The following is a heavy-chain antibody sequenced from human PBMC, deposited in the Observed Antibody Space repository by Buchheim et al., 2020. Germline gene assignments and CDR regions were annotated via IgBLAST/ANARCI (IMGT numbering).Heavy chain of an antibody. J-gene: IGHJ4*02. D-gene: IGHD1-26*01. CDR2: ISYDGSDK. CDR3: AKSWEDGYFDY. CDR1: GFTFTSYG. V-gene: IGHV3-30*18. Sequence: QVQLVESGGGVVQPGRSLRLSCAASGFTFTSYGMHWVRQAPGKGLEWVAVISYDGSDKYYADSVKGRFTISRDNSKNTLYLQMNSLRAEDTAVYYCAKSWEDGYFDYWGQGTL.